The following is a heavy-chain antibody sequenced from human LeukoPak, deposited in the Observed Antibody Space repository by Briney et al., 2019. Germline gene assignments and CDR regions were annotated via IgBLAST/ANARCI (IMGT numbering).Heavy chain of an antibody. J-gene: IGHJ4*02. CDR2: INHSGST. CDR3: ATDRDGYNYVGY. CDR1: GGSFSGYY. V-gene: IGHV4-34*01. Sequence: SETLSLTCAVYGGSFSGYYWSWNRQPPGKGLEWIGEINHSGSTNYNPSLKSRVTISVDTSKNQFSLKLSSVTAADTAVYYCATDRDGYNYVGYWGQGTLVTVSS. D-gene: IGHD5-24*01.